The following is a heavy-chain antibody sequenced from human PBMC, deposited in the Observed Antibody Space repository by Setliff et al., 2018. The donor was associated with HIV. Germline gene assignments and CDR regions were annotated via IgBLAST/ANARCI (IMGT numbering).Heavy chain of an antibody. D-gene: IGHD5-18*01. Sequence: GGSLRFSCAASGFTFSSYAMTWVRQAPGKGLEWVSAISGSGDSTYYSDSVKGRFTISRDNSKNTLYLQMNSLRAEDTAVYYCAREGSGWCDYWGQGTLVTVSS. J-gene: IGHJ4*02. CDR2: ISGSGDST. V-gene: IGHV3-23*01. CDR1: GFTFSSYA. CDR3: AREGSGWCDY.